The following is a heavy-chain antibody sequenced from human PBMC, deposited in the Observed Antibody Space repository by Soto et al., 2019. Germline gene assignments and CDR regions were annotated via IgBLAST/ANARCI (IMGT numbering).Heavy chain of an antibody. J-gene: IGHJ3*02. CDR3: ARDKFTWGGRESAFDI. CDR1: GDSVSSNSAA. V-gene: IGHV6-1*01. D-gene: IGHD3-16*01. Sequence: QSQTLSLTCAISGDSVSSNSAAWNWIRQSPSRGLEWLGRTYYRSKWYNDYAVSVKSRITINPDTSKNQFSLQLNSVTPEDTAVYYCARDKFTWGGRESAFDIWGQGTMVTVSS. CDR2: TYYRSKWYN.